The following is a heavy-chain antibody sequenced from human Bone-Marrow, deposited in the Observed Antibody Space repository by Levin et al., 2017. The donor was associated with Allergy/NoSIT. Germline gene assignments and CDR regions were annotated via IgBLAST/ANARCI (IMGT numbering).Heavy chain of an antibody. J-gene: IGHJ3*01. Sequence: PSETLSLTCAISGDSVSSNSAAWNWIRQSPSRGLEWLGRTYYRSKWYNDYAVSVKSRITINPDTSRNQFSLQLKSVTLEDTAVYYCARFIASGIDAFDFWGQGTMVTVSS. D-gene: IGHD3-10*01. CDR3: ARFIASGIDAFDF. CDR2: TYYRSKWYN. CDR1: GDSVSSNSAA. V-gene: IGHV6-1*01.